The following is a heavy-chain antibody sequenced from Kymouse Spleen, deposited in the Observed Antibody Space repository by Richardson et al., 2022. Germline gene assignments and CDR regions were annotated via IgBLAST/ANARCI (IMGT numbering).Heavy chain of an antibody. V-gene: IGHV4-34*01. CDR3: ARMRITMVRGVMDYYYGMDV. J-gene: IGHJ6*02. CDR1: GGSFSGYY. D-gene: IGHD3-10*01. CDR2: INHSGST. Sequence: QVQLQQWGAGLLKPSETLSLTCAVYGGSFSGYYWSWIRQPPGKGLEWIGEINHSGSTNYNPSLKSRVTISVDTSKNQFSLKLSSVTAADTAVYYCARMRITMVRGVMDYYYGMDVWGQGTTVTVSS.